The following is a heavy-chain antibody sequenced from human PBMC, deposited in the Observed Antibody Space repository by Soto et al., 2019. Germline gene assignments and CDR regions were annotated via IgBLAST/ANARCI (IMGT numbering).Heavy chain of an antibody. Sequence: SVKVSCKASGCTFSSYAISWVRQAPGQGLEWMGGIIPIFGTANYAQKFQGRVTITADESTSTAYMELSSLRSEDTAVYYCAYVVVTARYYFDYWGQGTLVTVSS. V-gene: IGHV1-69*13. CDR1: GCTFSSYA. CDR3: AYVVVTARYYFDY. CDR2: IIPIFGTA. J-gene: IGHJ4*02. D-gene: IGHD2-21*02.